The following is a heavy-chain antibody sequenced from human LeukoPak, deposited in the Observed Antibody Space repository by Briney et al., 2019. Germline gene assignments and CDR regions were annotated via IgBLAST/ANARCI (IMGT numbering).Heavy chain of an antibody. V-gene: IGHV3-23*01. J-gene: IGHJ4*02. CDR3: AKVLYYYDSSGYCMDY. D-gene: IGHD3-22*01. CDR1: GFTFSSYA. CDR2: ISGSGGST. Sequence: GGSLRLSCAASGFTFSSYAMSWVRQAPGKGLEWVSAISGSGGSTYYADSAKGRFTISRDNSKNTLYLQMNSLRAEDTAVYYCAKVLYYYDSSGYCMDYWGQGTLVTVSS.